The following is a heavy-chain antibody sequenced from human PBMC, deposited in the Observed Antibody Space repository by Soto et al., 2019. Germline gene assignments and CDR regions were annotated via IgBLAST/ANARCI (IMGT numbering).Heavy chain of an antibody. CDR1: GFTFSNAW. Sequence: GVLRLSCAASGFTFSNAWMNWVRQAPGKGLEWVGRIKSKTDGGTTDYAAPVKGRFTISRDDSKNTLYLQMNSLKTEDTAVYYCTTDTYDYDFWSGYYGRKAYYYGMDVWGQGTTLTVSS. CDR3: TTDTYDYDFWSGYYGRKAYYYGMDV. D-gene: IGHD3-3*01. V-gene: IGHV3-15*07. J-gene: IGHJ6*02. CDR2: IKSKTDGGTT.